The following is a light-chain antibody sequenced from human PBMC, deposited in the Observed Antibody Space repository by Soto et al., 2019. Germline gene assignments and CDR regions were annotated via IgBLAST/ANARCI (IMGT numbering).Light chain of an antibody. CDR3: QQYNNWHFT. J-gene: IGKJ3*01. CDR1: QSVGNN. Sequence: EIVMTQSPATLSVSPGERATLSCRASQSVGNNLAWYQQKPGQAPRLLIYGASTRATGIPARFSGSGSGTEFTLPISSLQSEDFSVYYCQQYNNWHFTFGPGTKVDIK. V-gene: IGKV3-15*01. CDR2: GAS.